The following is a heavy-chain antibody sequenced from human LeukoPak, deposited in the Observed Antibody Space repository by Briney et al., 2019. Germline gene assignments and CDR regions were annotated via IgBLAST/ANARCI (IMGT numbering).Heavy chain of an antibody. V-gene: IGHV3-30*03. Sequence: GGSLRLSCAASGFTFSSYGMHWVRQAPGKGLEWVAVISYDGSNKYYADSVKGRFTISRDNSKNTLYLQMNSLRPEDTAVYYCASLGSGSYYSSPYYYYYGMDVWGQGTTVTVSS. CDR1: GFTFSSYG. CDR3: ASLGSGSYYSSPYYYYYGMDV. J-gene: IGHJ6*02. D-gene: IGHD3-10*01. CDR2: ISYDGSNK.